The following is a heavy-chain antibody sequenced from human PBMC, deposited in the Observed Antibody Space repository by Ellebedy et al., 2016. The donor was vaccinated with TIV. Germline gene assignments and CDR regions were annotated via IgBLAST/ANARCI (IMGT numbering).Heavy chain of an antibody. CDR3: ARDMTYYYDSSGYYRFDAFDI. CDR2: ISYDGSNK. J-gene: IGHJ3*02. Sequence: GESLKISCAASEFTFSSYGMHWVRQAPGKGLEWVAVISYDGSNKYHADSVKGRFTISRDNSKNTLYLQMNSLRAEDTAVYYCARDMTYYYDSSGYYRFDAFDIWGQGTMVTVSS. V-gene: IGHV3-30*03. D-gene: IGHD3-22*01. CDR1: EFTFSSYG.